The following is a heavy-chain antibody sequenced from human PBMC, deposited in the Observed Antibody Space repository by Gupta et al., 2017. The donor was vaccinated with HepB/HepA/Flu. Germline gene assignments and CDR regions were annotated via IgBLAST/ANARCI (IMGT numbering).Heavy chain of an antibody. V-gene: IGHV3-23*01. Sequence: EVQLLESGGNLVQPGGSLRLSCAASGFTFSSYTMSWVRQAPGKGLEWVAAISGGGGTTDDAGSVKGRFTISRDNSKNTLYLQLNSLRAEDTAVYYCAKFDVDLDFWGQGTLVTVSS. J-gene: IGHJ4*02. CDR2: ISGGGGTT. CDR1: GFTFSSYT. D-gene: IGHD3-10*02. CDR3: AKFDVDLDF.